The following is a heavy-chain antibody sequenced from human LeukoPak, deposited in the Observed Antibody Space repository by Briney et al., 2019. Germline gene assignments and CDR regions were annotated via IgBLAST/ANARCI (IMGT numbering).Heavy chain of an antibody. D-gene: IGHD3-10*01. CDR3: AKRNTMVRGAPSFDY. Sequence: PGGSLRLSCVASGFTFSDYAMNWVRQAPGKGLEWVSIIFGAGKNTTYYADSVKGRFTVSRDDAKNTLYLQMTTLRPEDTALYYCAKRNTMVRGAPSFDYWGQGILVTVSS. CDR2: IFGAGKNTT. V-gene: IGHV3-23*03. CDR1: GFTFSDYA. J-gene: IGHJ4*02.